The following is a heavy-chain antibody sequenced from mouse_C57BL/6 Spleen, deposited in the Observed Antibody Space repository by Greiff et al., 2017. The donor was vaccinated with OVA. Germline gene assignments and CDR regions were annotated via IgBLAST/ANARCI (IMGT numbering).Heavy chain of an antibody. Sequence: EVKLQQSGPELVKPGASVKISCKASGYTFTDYYMNWVKQSHGKSLEWIGDINPNNGGTSYNQKFKGKATLTVDKSSSTAYMELRSLTSEDSAVYYCARSRTGIYAMDYWGQGTSVTVSS. CDR1: GYTFTDYY. CDR3: ARSRTGIYAMDY. CDR2: INPNNGGT. J-gene: IGHJ4*01. D-gene: IGHD4-1*01. V-gene: IGHV1-26*01.